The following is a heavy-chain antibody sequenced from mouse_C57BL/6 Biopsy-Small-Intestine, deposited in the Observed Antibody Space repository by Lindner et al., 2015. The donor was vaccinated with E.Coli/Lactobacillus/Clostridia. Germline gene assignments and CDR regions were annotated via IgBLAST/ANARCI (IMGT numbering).Heavy chain of an antibody. D-gene: IGHD1-1*02. CDR1: GYTFSSFW. CDR3: IRSLGGVFAY. V-gene: IGHV1-82*01. J-gene: IGHJ3*01. Sequence: VQLQESGPELVKPGASVKISCKASGYTFSSFWMNWVKQRPGKGLEWIGRIYPGDGDTHYNGNFKDKATLTADKSSSTAYVQFSSLTSEDSAVYFCIRSLGGVFAYWGQGTLVTVST. CDR2: IYPGDGDT.